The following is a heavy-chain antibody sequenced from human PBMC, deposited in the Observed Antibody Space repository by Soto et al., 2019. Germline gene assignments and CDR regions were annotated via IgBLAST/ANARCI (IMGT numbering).Heavy chain of an antibody. CDR1: GYTFTSYA. CDR2: INAGNGNT. Sequence: ASVKVSCKASGYTFTSYAMHWVRQAPGQRLEWMGWINAGNGNTKYSQKFQGRVTITRDTSASTAYLELSSLRSEDTAVYYCARGSGYYYWDDYWGQGTLVTVSS. V-gene: IGHV1-3*01. CDR3: ARGSGYYYWDDY. D-gene: IGHD3-22*01. J-gene: IGHJ4*02.